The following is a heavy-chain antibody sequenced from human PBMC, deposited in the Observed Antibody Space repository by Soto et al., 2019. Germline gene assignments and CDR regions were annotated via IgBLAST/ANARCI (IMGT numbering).Heavy chain of an antibody. CDR1: GGTFSSYA. V-gene: IGHV1-69*13. Sequence: SVKVSCKASGGTFSSYAISWVRQAPGQGLEWMGGIIPIFGTANYAQKFQGRVTITADESTSTAYMELSSLRSEDTAVYYCARVGSQVGATMMVRDYYYGRDVWGGGSTVTVSS. CDR2: IIPIFGTA. CDR3: ARVGSQVGATMMVRDYYYGRDV. D-gene: IGHD1-26*01. J-gene: IGHJ6*04.